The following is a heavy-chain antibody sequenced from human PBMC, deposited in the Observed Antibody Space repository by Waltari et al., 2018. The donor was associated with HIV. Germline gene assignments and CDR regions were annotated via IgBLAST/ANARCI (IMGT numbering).Heavy chain of an antibody. CDR3: ATVLVRTSWVITTAPFDY. J-gene: IGHJ4*02. D-gene: IGHD3-22*01. CDR2: IYSNATT. Sequence: EVQLVESGGGLIQPGGSLRLACAASGFAVINNSISWVRQAPGKGLGWVSLIYSNATTYYADSVKGRFTISRDNSKNTLYLQMNSLRADDTAVYFCATVLVRTSWVITTAPFDYWGQGTLVTVSS. V-gene: IGHV3-53*01. CDR1: GFAVINNS.